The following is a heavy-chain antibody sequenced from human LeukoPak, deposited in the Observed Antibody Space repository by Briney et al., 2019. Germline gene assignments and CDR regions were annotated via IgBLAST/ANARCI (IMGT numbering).Heavy chain of an antibody. J-gene: IGHJ4*02. CDR1: GGTFSSYA. Sequence: GASVKVSCKASGGTFSSYAISWVRQAPGQGLEWMGRIIPILGIANYAQKFQGRVTITADKSTSTAYMEPSSLRSEDTAVYYCAXXAXXDSSTXXXXWGQGXXXXV. CDR3: AXXAXXDSSTXXXX. CDR2: IIPILGIA. V-gene: IGHV1-69*04. D-gene: IGHD2-2*01.